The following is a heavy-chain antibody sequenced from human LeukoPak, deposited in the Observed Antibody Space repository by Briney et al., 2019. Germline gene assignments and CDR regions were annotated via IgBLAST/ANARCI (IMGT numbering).Heavy chain of an antibody. V-gene: IGHV3-23*01. CDR2: ISARGIST. D-gene: IGHD3-3*01. CDR1: GFTFSSSA. J-gene: IGHJ4*02. CDR3: AKSFDFSNGHSPILTPFDS. Sequence: GGSLRLSCAASGFTFSSSAMSWVRQAPGKGLERVSSISARGISTYYADSVKGRFTISRDNSKNTLYLQMNSLRGDDIGVYYCAKSFDFSNGHSPILTPFDSWGQGTLVSVSS.